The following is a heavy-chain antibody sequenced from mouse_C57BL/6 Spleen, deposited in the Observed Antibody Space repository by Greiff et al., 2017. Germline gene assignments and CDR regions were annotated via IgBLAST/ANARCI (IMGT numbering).Heavy chain of an antibody. D-gene: IGHD2-5*01. V-gene: IGHV1-85*01. CDR3: ARGNYSNLAWFAY. CDR2: IYPRDGST. CDR1: GYTFTSYD. Sequence: QVQLKQSGPELVKPGASVKLSCKASGYTFTSYDINWVKQRPGQGLEWIGWIYPRDGSTKYNEKFKGKATLTVDTSSSTAYMELHSLTSEDSAVYFCARGNYSNLAWFAYWGQGTLVTVSA. J-gene: IGHJ3*01.